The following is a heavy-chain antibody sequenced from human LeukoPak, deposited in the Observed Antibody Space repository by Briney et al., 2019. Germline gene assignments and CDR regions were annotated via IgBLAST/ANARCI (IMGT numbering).Heavy chain of an antibody. V-gene: IGHV1-18*04. D-gene: IGHD2-15*01. CDR1: GYTFTSYG. J-gene: IGHJ4*02. CDR3: AREDCSGGSCYSDY. Sequence: ASVKVSCKASGYTFTSYGISWVRQAPGQGLEGMGWISAYNGNTNYAQKLQGRVTMTTDTSTSTAYMEPRSLRSDDTAVYYCAREDCSGGSCYSDYWGQGTLVTVSS. CDR2: ISAYNGNT.